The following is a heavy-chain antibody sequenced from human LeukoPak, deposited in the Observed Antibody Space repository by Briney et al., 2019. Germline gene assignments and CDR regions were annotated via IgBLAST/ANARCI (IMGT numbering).Heavy chain of an antibody. Sequence: SETLSLTCAVYGGSFSGYYWSWIRQPPGKGLEWIGEINHSGSTNYNPSLKSRVTISVDTSQNEFSLKLTSVTAADSAVYYCARHPPGSWLAFDYGAQEPLAPVPS. CDR1: GGSFSGYY. D-gene: IGHD6-13*01. V-gene: IGHV4-34*01. J-gene: IGHJ4*02. CDR3: ARHPPGSWLAFDY. CDR2: INHSGST.